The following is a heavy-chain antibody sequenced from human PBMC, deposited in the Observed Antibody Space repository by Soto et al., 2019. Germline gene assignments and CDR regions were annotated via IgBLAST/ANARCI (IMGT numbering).Heavy chain of an antibody. D-gene: IGHD6-13*01. CDR1: GYSFTSYW. CDR2: IDPSDSYT. CDR3: ARHDTYSSSWYGSG. J-gene: IGHJ4*02. V-gene: IGHV5-10-1*01. Sequence: PGESLKISFKGSGYSFTSYWISWVRQMPGKGLEWMGRIDPSDSYTNYSPSFQGHVTISADKSISTAYLQWSSLKASDTAMYYCARHDTYSSSWYGSGWGQGTLVTVSS.